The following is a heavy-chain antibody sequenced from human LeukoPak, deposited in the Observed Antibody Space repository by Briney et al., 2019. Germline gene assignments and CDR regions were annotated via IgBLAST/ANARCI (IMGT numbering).Heavy chain of an antibody. D-gene: IGHD2-2*01. CDR1: GFTFSSYS. J-gene: IGHJ5*02. CDR3: AASWGDCSSTSCYGSWFDP. Sequence: GGSLRLSCAASGFTFSSYSMNWVRQAPGKGLEWVSSISSSSSYIYYADSVKGRFTISRDNAKNSLYPQMNSLRAEDTAVYYCAASWGDCSSTSCYGSWFDPWGQGTLVTVSS. V-gene: IGHV3-21*01. CDR2: ISSSSSYI.